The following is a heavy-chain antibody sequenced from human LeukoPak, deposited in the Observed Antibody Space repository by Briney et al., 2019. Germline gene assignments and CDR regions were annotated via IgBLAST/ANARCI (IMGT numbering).Heavy chain of an antibody. D-gene: IGHD2-2*01. CDR3: ARGAQLLRPTSVEGAFDI. Sequence: PSETLSLTCTVSGGSISSYYLSWIRQPPGKGLEWIGYIYYSGSTNYNPSLKSRVTISVDTSKNQFSLKLSSVTAADTAVYYCARGAQLLRPTSVEGAFDIWGQGTMVTVSS. CDR2: IYYSGST. V-gene: IGHV4-59*01. CDR1: GGSISSYY. J-gene: IGHJ3*02.